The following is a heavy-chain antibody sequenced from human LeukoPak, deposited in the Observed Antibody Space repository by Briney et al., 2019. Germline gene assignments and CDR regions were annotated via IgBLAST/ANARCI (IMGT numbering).Heavy chain of an antibody. CDR2: ISAFNGNT. D-gene: IGHD6-13*01. J-gene: IGHJ4*02. V-gene: IGHV1-18*01. Sequence: ASVEVSCKASGYTFTSYGITWVRQAPGQGLEWMGWISAFNGNTNYAQKFQDRVTLTTDKSTSTTYMELRSLRSDDTAVYYCTDSSSWFTVGDYFDYWGQGNLVTVSS. CDR1: GYTFTSYG. CDR3: TDSSSWFTVGDYFDY.